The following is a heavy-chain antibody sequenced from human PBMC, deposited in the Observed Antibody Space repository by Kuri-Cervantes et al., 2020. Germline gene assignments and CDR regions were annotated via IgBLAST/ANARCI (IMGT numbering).Heavy chain of an antibody. J-gene: IGHJ4*02. V-gene: IGHV3-33*08. Sequence: LSLTCVASGFSFSNYGMHWVRQAPGKGLEWMAVMWYDGKNEYYADSVKGRFTISRDNSKNTLYLQMNSLRAEDTAVYYCVRDGKFSNGQPFDYWGQGALVTVSS. CDR3: VRDGKFSNGQPFDY. CDR2: MWYDGKNE. CDR1: GFSFSNYG. D-gene: IGHD6-19*01.